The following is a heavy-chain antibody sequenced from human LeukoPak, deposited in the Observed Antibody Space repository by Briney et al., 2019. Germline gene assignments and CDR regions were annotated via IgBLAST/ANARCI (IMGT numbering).Heavy chain of an antibody. V-gene: IGHV3-74*01. J-gene: IGHJ6*02. CDR2: INSDGSST. CDR1: GFTFSSYW. Sequence: XGSLRLSCAASGFTFSSYWMHWVRQAPGKGLVWFSRINSDGSSTSYADSVKGRFTISRDNAKNTLYLQMNSLRAEDTAVYYCARDLYYYYYGMDVWGQGTTVTVSS. CDR3: ARDLYYYYYGMDV.